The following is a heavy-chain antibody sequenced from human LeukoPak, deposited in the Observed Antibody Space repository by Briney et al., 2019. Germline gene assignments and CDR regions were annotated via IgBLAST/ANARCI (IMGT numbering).Heavy chain of an antibody. V-gene: IGHV4-61*05. D-gene: IGHD3-10*01. CDR3: ARRYGSGSSGTFDY. J-gene: IGHJ4*02. Sequence: SETLSLTCTVSGGSISSSSYYWDWIRQPPGKGLEWIAYIYYSGSTNYNPSLKSRVTISVDTSKNQFSLKLSSVTAADTAVYYCARRYGSGSSGTFDYWGQGTLVTVSS. CDR2: IYYSGST. CDR1: GGSISSSSYY.